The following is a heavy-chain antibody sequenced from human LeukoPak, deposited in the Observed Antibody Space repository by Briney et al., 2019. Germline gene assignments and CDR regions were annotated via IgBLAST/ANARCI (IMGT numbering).Heavy chain of an antibody. CDR2: ISSSSSYI. CDR3: VRGDGSRTCFDY. CDR1: GFTFSSYA. J-gene: IGHJ4*02. D-gene: IGHD2-15*01. V-gene: IGHV3-21*01. Sequence: GGSLRLSCAASGFTFSSYAMSWVRQAPGKGLEWVSSISSSSSYIYYADSVKGRFTISRDNAKNSLYLQMNSLRAEDTAVYYCVRGDGSRTCFDYWGQGTLVTVSS.